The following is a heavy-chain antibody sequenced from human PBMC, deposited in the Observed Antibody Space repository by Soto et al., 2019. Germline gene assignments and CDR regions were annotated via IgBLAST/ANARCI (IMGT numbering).Heavy chain of an antibody. CDR3: ARVDSSGTGPIDY. CDR1: GFTFSSYS. J-gene: IGHJ4*02. Sequence: SLRLSCAASGFTFSSYSMNWVRQAPGKGLEWVSSISSSSSYIYYADSVKGRFTISRDNAKNSLYLQMNSLRAEDTAVYYCARVDSSGTGPIDYWGQGTLVTVSS. D-gene: IGHD6-6*01. CDR2: ISSSSSYI. V-gene: IGHV3-21*01.